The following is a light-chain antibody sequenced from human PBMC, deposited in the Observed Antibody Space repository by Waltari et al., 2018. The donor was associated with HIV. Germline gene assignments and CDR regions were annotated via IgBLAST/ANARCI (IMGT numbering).Light chain of an antibody. CDR2: DAS. CDR1: QAVTSNF. CDR3: QQYGSALWT. J-gene: IGKJ2*01. Sequence: EIVLTQSPATLSLSPGESATLSCGASQAVTSNFLAWYQQKPGLAPRLLIYDASSRATGIPDRFSGGGSGTDFTLTISRLEPEDSAVYFCQQYGSALWTFGQGTKLDIK. V-gene: IGKV3D-20*01.